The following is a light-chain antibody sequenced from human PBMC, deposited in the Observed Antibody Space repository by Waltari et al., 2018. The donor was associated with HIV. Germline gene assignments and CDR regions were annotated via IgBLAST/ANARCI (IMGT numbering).Light chain of an antibody. CDR2: RNN. CDR1: SSNIGSNY. CDR3: AAWDDSPYV. J-gene: IGLJ1*01. Sequence: QSVLTQSPSASGTPGQRVTISCSGSSSNIGSNYVYWYQQLPGTAPKLLIYRNNHRPSGVPDRFSGSKSGTSASLAINGLRSEDEADYYCAAWDDSPYVFGTGTKVTVL. V-gene: IGLV1-47*01.